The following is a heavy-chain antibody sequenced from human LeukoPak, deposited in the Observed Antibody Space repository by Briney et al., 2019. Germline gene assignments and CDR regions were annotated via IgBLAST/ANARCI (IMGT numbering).Heavy chain of an antibody. J-gene: IGHJ6*03. D-gene: IGHD6-19*01. CDR2: INHSGST. Sequence: PGGSVRLSCAASGFTFSNAWMSWVRQPPGKGLEWIGEINHSGSTNYNPSLKSRVTISVDTSKNQFSLKLSSVTAADTAVYYCARLVAGRRLYYYHYMDVWGKGTTVTVSS. CDR3: ARLVAGRRLYYYHYMDV. V-gene: IGHV4-34*01. CDR1: GFTFSNAW.